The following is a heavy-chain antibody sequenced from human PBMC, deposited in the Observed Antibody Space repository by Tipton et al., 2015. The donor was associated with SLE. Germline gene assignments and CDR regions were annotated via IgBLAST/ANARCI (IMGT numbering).Heavy chain of an antibody. D-gene: IGHD3-10*01. CDR2: IYHSGST. CDR3: ARDRYYGSGSYFDS. V-gene: IGHV4-30-2*01. Sequence: TLSLTCAVSGGSISSGGYSWSWIRQPPGKGLEWIGYIYHSGSTYYNPSLKSRVTISVDRSKNQFSLKLSSVTAADTALYYCARDRYYGSGSYFDSWGQGTLVTVSS. CDR1: GGSISSGGYS. J-gene: IGHJ4*02.